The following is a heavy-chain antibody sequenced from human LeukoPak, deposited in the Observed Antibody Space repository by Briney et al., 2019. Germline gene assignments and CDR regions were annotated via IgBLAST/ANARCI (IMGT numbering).Heavy chain of an antibody. V-gene: IGHV4-34*01. CDR3: ARGWRYVYYFDY. J-gene: IGHJ4*02. CDR2: INHSGST. CDR1: GGSFSGYY. Sequence: PSETLSLTCAVYGGSFSGYYWSWIRQAPGKGLEWIGEINHSGSTNYNPSLKSRVTISVDTSKNKFSLKLSSVTAADTAVYYCARGWRYVYYFDYWGQGTLVTVSS. D-gene: IGHD1-1*01.